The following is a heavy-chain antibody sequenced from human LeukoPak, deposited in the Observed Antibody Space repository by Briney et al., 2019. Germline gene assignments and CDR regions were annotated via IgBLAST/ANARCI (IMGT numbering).Heavy chain of an antibody. D-gene: IGHD3-9*01. CDR2: ITGGGSGI. CDR1: GFTFSNYA. J-gene: IGHJ4*02. Sequence: GGSLRLSCAASGFTFSNYAMSWVRQAPGKGLEWVSAITGGGSGIYYADSMKSRFTISRDNSKNTLYLQINSLRAEGTAVYYCAKWGDYDVLTGYYVSDYWGQGTLVTVSS. V-gene: IGHV3-23*01. CDR3: AKWGDYDVLTGYYVSDY.